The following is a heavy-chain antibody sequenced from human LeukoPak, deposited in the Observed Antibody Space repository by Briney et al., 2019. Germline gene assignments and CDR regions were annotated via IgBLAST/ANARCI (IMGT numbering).Heavy chain of an antibody. V-gene: IGHV3-30*02. Sequence: PGGSLRLSCAASGFTFSTYGMHWVRQAPGKGLEWVAFTRYDGSNKYYADSVKGRFTISRDSSKNSLYLQMNSLRAEDTAVYYCAREYCTNGVCYHRGLDYWGQGTLVTVSS. D-gene: IGHD2-8*01. J-gene: IGHJ4*02. CDR2: TRYDGSNK. CDR1: GFTFSTYG. CDR3: AREYCTNGVCYHRGLDY.